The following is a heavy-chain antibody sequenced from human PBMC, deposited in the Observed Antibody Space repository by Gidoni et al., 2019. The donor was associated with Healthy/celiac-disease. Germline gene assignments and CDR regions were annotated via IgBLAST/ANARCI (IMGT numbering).Heavy chain of an antibody. D-gene: IGHD3-10*01. CDR3: ARFREGERGVIDY. V-gene: IGHV4-34*01. J-gene: IGHJ4*02. CDR1: GGSFSGYY. CDR2: INQRGST. Sequence: QVQLQQWGAGLLKPSETLSLTCAVYGGSFSGYYWRLIRQPPGQGLELIGEINQRGSTNYNPSLKSRVNISVDTSKNQFSLKLSSVTAADTAVYYCARFREGERGVIDYWGQGTLVTVSS.